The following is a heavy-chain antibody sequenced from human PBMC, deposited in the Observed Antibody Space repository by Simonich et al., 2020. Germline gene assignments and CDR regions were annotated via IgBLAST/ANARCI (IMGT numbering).Heavy chain of an antibody. CDR3: AKDLGERITMIVVVIDAFDI. V-gene: IGHV3-23*01. CDR2: ISGSGGST. D-gene: IGHD3-22*01. CDR1: GFTFSSYD. Sequence: GGGLVQPGGSLRLSCAASGFTFSSYDMSWVRQAPGKGLGWVSAISGSGGSTYYADSVKGRFTISRDNSKHTLDLQMNSLRAEDTAVYYCAKDLGERITMIVVVIDAFDIWGQGTMVTVSS. J-gene: IGHJ3*02.